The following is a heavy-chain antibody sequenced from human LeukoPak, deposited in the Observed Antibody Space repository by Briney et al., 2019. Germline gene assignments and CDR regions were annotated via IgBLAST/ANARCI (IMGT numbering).Heavy chain of an antibody. CDR2: INSGGST. CDR3: ARDLYYYGSGSDNFLYY. V-gene: IGHV3-53*01. Sequence: PGGSLRLSCAASGFTVSSNYMNWVRQAPGQGLEWVSVINSGGSTHYADYVKGRFTISRDNSKNTLYLQMNSLRAEDTAVYYCARDLYYYGSGSDNFLYYWGQGTLVTVSS. J-gene: IGHJ4*02. CDR1: GFTVSSNY. D-gene: IGHD3-10*01.